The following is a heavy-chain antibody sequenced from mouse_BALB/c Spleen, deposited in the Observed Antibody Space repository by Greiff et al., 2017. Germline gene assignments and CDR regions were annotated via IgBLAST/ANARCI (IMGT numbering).Heavy chain of an antibody. D-gene: IGHD1-2*01. J-gene: IGHJ3*01. CDR1: GFTFSSFG. Sequence: EVKLMESGGGLVQPGGSRKLSCAASGFTFSSFGMHWVRQAPEKGLEWVAYISSGSSTIYYADTVKGRFTISRDNPKNTLFLQMTSLRSEDTAMYYCARSRAFTTALPYWGQGTLVTVSA. CDR2: ISSGSSTI. CDR3: ARSRAFTTALPY. V-gene: IGHV5-17*02.